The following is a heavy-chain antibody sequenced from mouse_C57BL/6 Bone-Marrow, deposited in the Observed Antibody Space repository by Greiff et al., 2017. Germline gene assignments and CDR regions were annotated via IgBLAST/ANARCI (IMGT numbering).Heavy chain of an antibody. D-gene: IGHD2-3*01. V-gene: IGHV3-6*01. CDR1: GYSITSGYY. CDR2: ISYDGSN. Sequence: EVKLQESGPGLVKPSQSLSLTCSVTGYSITSGYYWNWIRQFPGNKLEWMGYISYDGSNNYNPSLKNRISITRDTSKNQFFLKLNSVTTEDTATYYCAREGLLLFDYWGQGTTLTVSS. CDR3: AREGLLLFDY. J-gene: IGHJ2*01.